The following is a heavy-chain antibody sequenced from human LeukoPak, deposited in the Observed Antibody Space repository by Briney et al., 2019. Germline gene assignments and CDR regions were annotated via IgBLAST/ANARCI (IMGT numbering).Heavy chain of an antibody. V-gene: IGHV1-69*05. J-gene: IGHJ5*02. Sequence: SVKVSCKASGGTFSSYAISWVRQAPGQGLEWMGGIIPIFGTANYAQKFQGRVTITTDESTSTAYMELSSLRSEDTAVYYCARSALTAPNWFDPWAQGTLSPSPQ. D-gene: IGHD3-16*01. CDR3: ARSALTAPNWFDP. CDR2: IIPIFGTA. CDR1: GGTFSSYA.